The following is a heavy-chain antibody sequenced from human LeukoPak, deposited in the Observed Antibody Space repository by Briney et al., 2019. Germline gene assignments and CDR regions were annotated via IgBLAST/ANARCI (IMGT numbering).Heavy chain of an antibody. CDR2: IWDDGSNK. V-gene: IGHV3-33*01. CDR3: ARERGGQDWDFDL. Sequence: PGRSLRLSCAVSGFNLSNYDMDWVRQAPGKGLEWVAVIWDDGSNKYYEESVKGRFIISRDISKKMLYLQMNNLRAEDTAMYYCARERGGQDWDFDLWGRGTLVTVSS. D-gene: IGHD3-10*01. J-gene: IGHJ2*01. CDR1: GFNLSNYD.